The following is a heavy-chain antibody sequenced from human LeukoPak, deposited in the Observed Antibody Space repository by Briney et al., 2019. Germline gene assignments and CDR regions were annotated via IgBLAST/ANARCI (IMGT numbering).Heavy chain of an antibody. CDR3: ARGGNYFDY. V-gene: IGHV3-66*01. CDR2: IYSGGST. D-gene: IGHD3-10*01. Sequence: GGSLRLSCAASGFTFSSYAMSWVRQAPGKGLEWVSVIYSGGSTYYADSVKGRFTISRDNSQNTLYLQMNSLRAEDTAVYYCARGGNYFDYWGQGTLVTVSS. CDR1: GFTFSSYA. J-gene: IGHJ4*02.